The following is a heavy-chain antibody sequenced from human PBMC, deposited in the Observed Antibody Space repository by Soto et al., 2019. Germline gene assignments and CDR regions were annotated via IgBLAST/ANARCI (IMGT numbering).Heavy chain of an antibody. Sequence: QSGGSLRLSCAASGFTFNSYWMYWVRQAPGKGLEWVASISEDGSEKYLADSLKGRFTISRDNARNSLYLQTNSLRAEDTAVYYCARDRGYNAFDYWGQGALVTVSS. V-gene: IGHV3-7*01. J-gene: IGHJ4*02. CDR1: GFTFNSYW. CDR3: ARDRGYNAFDY. CDR2: ISEDGSEK. D-gene: IGHD1-20*01.